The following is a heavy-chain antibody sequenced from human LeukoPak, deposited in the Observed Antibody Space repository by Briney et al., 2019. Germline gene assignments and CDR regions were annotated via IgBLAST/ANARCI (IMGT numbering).Heavy chain of an antibody. V-gene: IGHV1-2*02. D-gene: IGHD6-19*01. J-gene: IGHJ5*02. CDR3: ARVQVVVAGYSGFDP. CDR1: GYTFTGYY. Sequence: ASVKVSCKASGYTFTGYYMHWVRQAPGQGLEWMGWINPNSGGTNYAQKFQGRVTMTRDTSISTAYMELSRLRSDDTAVYYCARVQVVVAGYSGFDPWGQGTLVTVSS. CDR2: INPNSGGT.